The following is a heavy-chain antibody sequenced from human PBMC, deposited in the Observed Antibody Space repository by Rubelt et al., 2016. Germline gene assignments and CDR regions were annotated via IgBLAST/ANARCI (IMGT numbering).Heavy chain of an antibody. CDR1: GGSFSGYY. J-gene: IGHJ3*02. CDR3: ASGSSEWLMDAFDI. Sequence: QVQPQQWGAGLLKPSETLSLTCAVYGGSFSGYYWSWIRQPPGKGLEWIGEINHRGSTNYNPSLKSRVTISVDTSKNQFSLKLSSVTAADTAVYYCASGSSEWLMDAFDIWGQGTMVTVSS. V-gene: IGHV4-34*01. CDR2: INHRGST. D-gene: IGHD6-19*01.